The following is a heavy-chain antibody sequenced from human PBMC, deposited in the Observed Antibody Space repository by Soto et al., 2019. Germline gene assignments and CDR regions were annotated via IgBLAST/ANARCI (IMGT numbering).Heavy chain of an antibody. V-gene: IGHV3-23*01. J-gene: IGHJ6*03. CDR2: ISGTGGST. D-gene: IGHD5-12*01. CDR3: AKGGYSGYDSLYYFYMDV. Sequence: PGGSLRLSCAASGFTFSSFAISWVRQAPGKGLEWVSAISGTGGSTYYIDSVKGRFSISRDNSKNTLHLQMNSLRADDTAVYHCAKGGYSGYDSLYYFYMDVWGKGTTVTV. CDR1: GFTFSSFA.